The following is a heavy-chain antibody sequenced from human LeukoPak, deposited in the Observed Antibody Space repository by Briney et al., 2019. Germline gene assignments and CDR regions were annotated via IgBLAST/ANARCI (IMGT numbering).Heavy chain of an antibody. CDR1: GGSISSSSYY. D-gene: IGHD4-23*01. CDR3: ARVRGVRWYYFDY. Sequence: SETLSLTCTVSGGSISSSSYYWGWIRQPPGKGLEWIGSIYYSGSTYYNPSLKSRVTISVDTSKNQFSLKLSSVTAADTAVYYYARVRGVRWYYFDYWGQGTLVTVSS. CDR2: IYYSGST. J-gene: IGHJ4*02. V-gene: IGHV4-39*07.